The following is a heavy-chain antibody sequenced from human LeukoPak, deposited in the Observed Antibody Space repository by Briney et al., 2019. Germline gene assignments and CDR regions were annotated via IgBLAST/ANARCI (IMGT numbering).Heavy chain of an antibody. CDR2: VSYDGSGE. CDR3: ARDGVGTAFDL. Sequence: GGSLRLSCAASGFIFRSYPMHWVRQAPGTGLERVAVVSYDGSGENYADSVNGRFTISRDNSKNTLYLQMNSLRAEDTAVFYCARDGVGTAFDLWGQGTMVTVSS. J-gene: IGHJ3*01. CDR1: GFIFRSYP. V-gene: IGHV3-30*01. D-gene: IGHD1-26*01.